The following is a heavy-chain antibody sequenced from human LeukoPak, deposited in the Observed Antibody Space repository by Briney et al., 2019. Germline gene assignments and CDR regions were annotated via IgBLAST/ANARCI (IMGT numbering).Heavy chain of an antibody. CDR1: GFTVSSNY. J-gene: IGHJ4*02. D-gene: IGHD3-22*01. V-gene: IGHV3-66*01. CDR3: ASPSPLDYDSSGYYYY. CDR2: IYSGGST. Sequence: VGSLRLSCAASGFTVSSNYMSWVRQAPGKGLEWVSVIYSGGSTYYADSVKGRFTISRDNSKNTLYLQMNSLRAEDTAVYYCASPSPLDYDSSGYYYYWGQGTLVTVSS.